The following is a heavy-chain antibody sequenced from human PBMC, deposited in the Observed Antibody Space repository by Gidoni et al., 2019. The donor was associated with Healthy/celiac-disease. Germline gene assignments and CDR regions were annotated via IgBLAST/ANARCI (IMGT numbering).Heavy chain of an antibody. D-gene: IGHD3-22*01. CDR3: ARVPYYDSSGYFP. CDR2: INAGNGNT. V-gene: IGHV1-3*01. J-gene: IGHJ5*02. Sequence: QVQLVQSGPRLKKPGPSVKVSSRASGSTFTSYAMHWVRQAPGQRLEWMGWINAGNGNTKYSQKFQGRVTITRDTSASTAYMELSSLRSEDTAVYYCARVPYYDSSGYFPWGQGTLVTVSS. CDR1: GSTFTSYA.